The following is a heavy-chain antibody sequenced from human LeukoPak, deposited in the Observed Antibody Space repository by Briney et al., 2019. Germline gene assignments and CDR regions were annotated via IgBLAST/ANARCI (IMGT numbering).Heavy chain of an antibody. J-gene: IGHJ4*02. CDR3: AREEGIVATINY. Sequence: GASVKLSCTASGFTFSSYAISWVRQAPGQGLEWMAGIIPICGSAYYADKVKGRVTITTDKSTSTAYVELSSLRSEDTAVYYCAREEGIVATINYWGQGTLVTVST. CDR1: GFTFSSYA. CDR2: IIPICGSA. V-gene: IGHV1-69*05. D-gene: IGHD5-12*01.